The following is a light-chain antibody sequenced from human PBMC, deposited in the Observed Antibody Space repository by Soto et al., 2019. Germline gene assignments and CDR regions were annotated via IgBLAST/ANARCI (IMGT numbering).Light chain of an antibody. Sequence: EIEMTQSPATLSVFPGERATLSCRASQNVHTNLAWYQQKPGQAPRLLIYGASTRATDIPARFSGSGSGTEFTVTISSLQSEDFAVYYCQQYTNWPLTFGGGTKVEIK. CDR2: GAS. V-gene: IGKV3-15*01. J-gene: IGKJ4*01. CDR1: QNVHTN. CDR3: QQYTNWPLT.